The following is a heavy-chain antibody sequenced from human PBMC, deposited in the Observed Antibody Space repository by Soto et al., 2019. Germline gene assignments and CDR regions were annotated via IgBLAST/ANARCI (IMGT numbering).Heavy chain of an antibody. V-gene: IGHV1-46*01. CDR3: ERANDRLGELCFPSSYYYYGMDV. J-gene: IGHJ6*02. CDR2: INPSGSST. CDR1: RYTFTSHY. Sequence: ASVNVSCKPSRYTFTSHYMHWVQQAPGQALEWMGIINPSGSSTSYAQKFQGRVTIPRDTSTSTVYMDMSRLRSEVRAVYYCERANDRLGELCFPSSYYYYGMDVWGQGTTVTVSS. D-gene: IGHD3-16*01.